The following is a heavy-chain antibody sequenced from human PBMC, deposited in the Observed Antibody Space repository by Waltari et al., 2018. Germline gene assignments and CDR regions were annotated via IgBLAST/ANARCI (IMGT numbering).Heavy chain of an antibody. CDR1: GYSISSGYY. CDR2: IYHSGRT. D-gene: IGHD6-19*01. V-gene: IGHV4-38-2*01. CDR3: ARIEQWLGTHFDP. Sequence: QVQLQESGPGLVKPSETLSLTCAVSGYSISSGYYWGWIRQPPGKGLEWIGSIYHSGRTYYNPSLKSRVTISVDTSKNQFSLKLSSVTAADTAVYYCARIEQWLGTHFDPWGQGTLVTVSS. J-gene: IGHJ5*02.